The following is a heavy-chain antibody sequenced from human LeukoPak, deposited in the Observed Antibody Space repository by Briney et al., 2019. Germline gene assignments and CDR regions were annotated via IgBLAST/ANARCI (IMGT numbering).Heavy chain of an antibody. CDR3: ARHEGYCSGGSCYSDYNWFDP. Sequence: PSETLSLTCTVSGGSISSYYWSWIRQPPGKGLEWIGYIYYSGSTNYNPSLKSRVTISVDTSKNQFSLKLSSVTAADTAVYYCARHEGYCSGGSCYSDYNWFDPRGQGTLVTVSS. CDR1: GGSISSYY. J-gene: IGHJ5*02. D-gene: IGHD2-15*01. V-gene: IGHV4-59*08. CDR2: IYYSGST.